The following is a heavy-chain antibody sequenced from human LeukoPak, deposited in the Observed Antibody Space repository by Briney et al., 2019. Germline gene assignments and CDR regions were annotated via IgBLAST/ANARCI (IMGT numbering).Heavy chain of an antibody. CDR2: ISNNGGST. J-gene: IGHJ1*01. CDR1: GFTFSSHA. V-gene: IGHV3-64D*06. CDR3: VRDSVYCGGDCTVRGYFQH. Sequence: AGGSLRLSCSASGFTFSSHAIHWVRQAPGKGLECVSGISNNGGSTCYADSVKGRFTISRDNSKNTLYLQMSSLRTEDTAVCYCVRDSVYCGGDCTVRGYFQHWGQGTLVTVSS. D-gene: IGHD2-21*02.